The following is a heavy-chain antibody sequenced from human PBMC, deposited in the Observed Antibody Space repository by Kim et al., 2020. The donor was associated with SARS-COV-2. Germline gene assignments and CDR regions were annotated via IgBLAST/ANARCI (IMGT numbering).Heavy chain of an antibody. J-gene: IGHJ4*02. CDR1: GYTLTTHS. CDR3: ARRDGFDY. V-gene: IGHV1-3*01. CDR2: INPVSGET. Sequence: ASVKVSCVASGYTLTTHSIHWVRQGPGQRLEWMGWINPVSGETKYSQKFQGRVTISRDTSASTVYMVLNSLTSEDTAVYYCARRDGFDYWGQGTLVTLSS.